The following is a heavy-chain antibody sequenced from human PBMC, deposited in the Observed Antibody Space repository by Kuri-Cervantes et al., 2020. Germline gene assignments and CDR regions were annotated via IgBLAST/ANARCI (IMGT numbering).Heavy chain of an antibody. CDR3: AKSQQLGPFFYYYYMDV. D-gene: IGHD6-6*01. CDR2: ISGTGGGRT. J-gene: IGHJ6*03. V-gene: IGHV3-23*01. Sequence: ETLSLTCAASGFTFSNAWMSWVRQAPGKGLEWVSAISGTGGGRTYYADSVKGRFTISRDNSKSTLYLQMNSLRAEDTAVYYCAKSQQLGPFFYYYYMDVWGKGTSVTVSS. CDR1: GFTFSNAW.